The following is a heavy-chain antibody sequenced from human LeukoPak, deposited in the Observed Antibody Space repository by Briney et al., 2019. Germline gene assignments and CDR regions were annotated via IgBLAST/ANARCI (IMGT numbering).Heavy chain of an antibody. V-gene: IGHV3-48*02. J-gene: IGHJ6*02. CDR1: GFTFSSYS. CDR3: ARKVGYSIVSMDV. CDR2: ISSSSSII. D-gene: IGHD2/OR15-2a*01. Sequence: PGGSLRLSCAASGFTFSSYSMNWVRQAPGKGLEWVSFISSSSSIIYYADSVKGRFTISRGNAKNSLYLQMNSLRDEDTAVYYCARKVGYSIVSMDVWGQGTTVTVSS.